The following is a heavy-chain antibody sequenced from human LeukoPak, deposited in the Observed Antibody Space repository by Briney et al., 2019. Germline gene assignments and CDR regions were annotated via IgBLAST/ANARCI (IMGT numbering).Heavy chain of an antibody. J-gene: IGHJ3*02. D-gene: IGHD7-27*01. Sequence: SETLSLTCTVSGGSISSYYWSWIRQPPGKGLEWIGYIYYSGSTNYNPSLKSRVTISVDTSKNQFSLKLSSVTAADTAVYYCARLGVTGDLVAFDIWGQGTMVTVSS. CDR2: IYYSGST. CDR3: ARLGVTGDLVAFDI. V-gene: IGHV4-59*08. CDR1: GGSISSYY.